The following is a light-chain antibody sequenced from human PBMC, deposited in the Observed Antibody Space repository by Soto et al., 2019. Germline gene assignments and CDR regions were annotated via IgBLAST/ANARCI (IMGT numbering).Light chain of an antibody. CDR3: SSYAGSNNFVV. CDR2: EVS. CDR1: SSDVGAYSY. V-gene: IGLV2-8*01. J-gene: IGLJ2*01. Sequence: ALTQPPSASGSPGQSVTISCTGTSSDVGAYSYVSWYQQHPGKAPKLMIYEVSKRPSGVPDRFSGSKSGNTASLTVSGLQAEDEADYYCSSYAGSNNFVVFGGGTKVTVL.